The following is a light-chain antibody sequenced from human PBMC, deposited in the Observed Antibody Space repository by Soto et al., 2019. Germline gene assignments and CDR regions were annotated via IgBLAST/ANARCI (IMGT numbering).Light chain of an antibody. CDR2: DAS. J-gene: IGKJ1*01. CDR3: QQCYMGWT. V-gene: IGKV1-5*01. CDR1: QSISSW. Sequence: DIQMTQSPSTLSASVGDRVTITCRASQSISSWLAWYQQKPGKAPKLLIYDASSLESGVPSRFSGIGSGTEFTLSISSLQPEDFGTYYCQQCYMGWTFGQGTKVDIK.